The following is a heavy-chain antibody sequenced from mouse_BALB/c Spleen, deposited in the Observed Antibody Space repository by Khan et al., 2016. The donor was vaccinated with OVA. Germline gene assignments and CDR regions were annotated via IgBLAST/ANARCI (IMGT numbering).Heavy chain of an antibody. CDR1: GYTFTAYD. D-gene: IGHD2-4*01. J-gene: IGHJ4*01. CDR3: AREGLRGVAMDY. V-gene: IGHV1S56*01. Sequence: QVQLQQSGPELVKPGALVKISCKASGYTFTAYDINWVKQRPGQGPEWIGWIYPGDGSTKYNENFKGKATLTADKSSNTAYMQLSSLTSEKSAVYFWAREGLRGVAMDYWGQGTSVSVSS. CDR2: IYPGDGST.